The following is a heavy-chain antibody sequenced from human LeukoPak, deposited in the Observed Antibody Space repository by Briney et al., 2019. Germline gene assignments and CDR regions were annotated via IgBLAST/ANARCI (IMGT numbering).Heavy chain of an antibody. V-gene: IGHV3-11*01. Sequence: PGGSLRLSCAASGFTFSDYYMSWIRQAPGKGLEWVSYISSSGSTIYYADSVKGRFTISRDNAKNSLYLQMNSLRAEDTAAYYCASARSMAWFDPWGQGTLVTVSS. CDR1: GFTFSDYY. CDR3: ASARSMAWFDP. J-gene: IGHJ5*02. D-gene: IGHD5-24*01. CDR2: ISSSGSTI.